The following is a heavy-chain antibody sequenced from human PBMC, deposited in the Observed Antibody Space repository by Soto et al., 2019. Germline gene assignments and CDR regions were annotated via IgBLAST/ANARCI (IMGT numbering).Heavy chain of an antibody. CDR3: ASDSRENVYLVAVPKQVKDHCDYELVEHSYYLDV. CDR1: GYIFTSQA. J-gene: IGHJ6*03. D-gene: IGHD2-15*01. V-gene: IGHV1-3*04. Sequence: QVQLVQSGSEVKKPGASVKVSCKASGYIFTSQAIHWVRQAPGQRFEWMGWINTGYGDTKSSPKFQGRVTISGTPIPSTANLELSGLRAETTTEYDCASDSRENVYLVAVPKQVKDHCDYELVEHSYYLDVWGKGTTVTVSS. CDR2: INTGYGDT.